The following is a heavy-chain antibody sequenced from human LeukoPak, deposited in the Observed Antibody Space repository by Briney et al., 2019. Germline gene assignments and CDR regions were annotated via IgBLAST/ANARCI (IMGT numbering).Heavy chain of an antibody. CDR2: IKQDGSET. D-gene: IGHD1-26*01. CDR3: AALIIGRPFDY. Sequence: PGGSLRLSCVASGFTFSSRDWMTWVRQAPGKGLEYMASIKQDGSETYYVDSVKGRFTISRDNAKDSLDLQMNNLRAEDTAVYYCAALIIGRPFDYWGQGTLVIVSS. CDR1: GFTFSSRDW. J-gene: IGHJ4*02. V-gene: IGHV3-7*03.